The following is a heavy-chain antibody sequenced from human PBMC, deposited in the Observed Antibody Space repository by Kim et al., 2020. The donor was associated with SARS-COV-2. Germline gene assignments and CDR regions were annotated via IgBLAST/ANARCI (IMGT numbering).Heavy chain of an antibody. CDR2: ISGGGGTA. J-gene: IGHJ4*02. CDR1: AFSFSSYA. CDR3: AGGPTVTTSFDY. V-gene: IGHV3-23*01. Sequence: GGSLRLSCAASAFSFSSYAMSWVRQAPGKGLQWVSAISGGGGTAYYADSVKGRFTISRDNSKNTLYLQMSTLRAEDTAVYYCAGGPTVTTSFDYWGQGTLVTVSS. D-gene: IGHD4-17*01.